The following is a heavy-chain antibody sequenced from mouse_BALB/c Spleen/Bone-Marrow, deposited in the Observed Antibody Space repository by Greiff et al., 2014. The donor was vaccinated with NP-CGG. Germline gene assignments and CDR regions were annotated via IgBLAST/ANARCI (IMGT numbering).Heavy chain of an antibody. V-gene: IGHV2-9*02. CDR3: ARDRNSLLRLRYFDF. Sequence: QVQLKESGPGLVAPSQSLSITCTVSGFSLTNYGLHWVRQPPGKGLEWLGVIWAGGSTNYNSALMSRLSISKDNSKSQVFLKMHSLQTDDTAMYYCARDRNSLLRLRYFDFWGQGTTLTVSS. D-gene: IGHD1-2*01. CDR2: IWAGGST. CDR1: GFSLTNYG. J-gene: IGHJ2*01.